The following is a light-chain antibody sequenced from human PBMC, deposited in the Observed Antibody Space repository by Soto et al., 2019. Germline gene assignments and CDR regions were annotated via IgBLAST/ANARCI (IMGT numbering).Light chain of an antibody. CDR1: SGHSSYA. Sequence: QLVLTQSPSASASLGASVKLTCTLSSGHSSYAIAWHQQQPEKGPRYLMKLNSDGSHNKGDGIPDRFSGSSSGAERHLTIAGLQSEDDADYYCHTWGTDFPVVFGGGTKLTVL. J-gene: IGLJ2*01. CDR3: HTWGTDFPVV. CDR2: LNSDGSH. V-gene: IGLV4-69*01.